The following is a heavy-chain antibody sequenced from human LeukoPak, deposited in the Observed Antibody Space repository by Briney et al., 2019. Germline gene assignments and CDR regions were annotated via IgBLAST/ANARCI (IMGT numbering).Heavy chain of an antibody. Sequence: GGTLRLSCAASGFTFSSYGMSWVRQAPGKGLEWVSAISGSGGSTYYADSVKGRFTISRDNSKNTLYLQMNSLRAEDTAVYYCARDQCSSTSCYGGSLVYWGQGTLVTVSS. V-gene: IGHV3-23*01. D-gene: IGHD2-2*01. J-gene: IGHJ4*02. CDR2: ISGSGGST. CDR1: GFTFSSYG. CDR3: ARDQCSSTSCYGGSLVY.